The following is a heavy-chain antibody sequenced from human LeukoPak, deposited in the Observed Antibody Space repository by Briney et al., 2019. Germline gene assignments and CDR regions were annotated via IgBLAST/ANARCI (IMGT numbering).Heavy chain of an antibody. Sequence: GGSLRLSCAASGFTFSDYTLNWVRQTPGKGLEWVSSISSSSRYIYYADSVKGRFTISRDNAKNSLFLQVSSLRAEDTAVYYCTTSDINYRPFDNWGQGTLVTVSS. V-gene: IGHV3-21*01. D-gene: IGHD4-11*01. J-gene: IGHJ4*02. CDR2: ISSSSRYI. CDR1: GFTFSDYT. CDR3: TTSDINYRPFDN.